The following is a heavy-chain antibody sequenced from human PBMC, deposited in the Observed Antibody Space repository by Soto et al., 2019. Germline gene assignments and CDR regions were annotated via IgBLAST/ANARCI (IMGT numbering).Heavy chain of an antibody. J-gene: IGHJ6*02. V-gene: IGHV4-4*07. CDR1: DDFISSYY. CDR3: ARAVYESLPGSYVVDA. CDR2: VSTNGAT. Sequence: SETLSLTCTVSDDFISSYYWNWIRQPAGKGLEWIGRVSTNGATNYNPSLESRVTMSVDTSKNQFSLKLTPVTAAATAVYFCARAVYESLPGSYVVDAWGQGTTVTV. D-gene: IGHD3-9*01.